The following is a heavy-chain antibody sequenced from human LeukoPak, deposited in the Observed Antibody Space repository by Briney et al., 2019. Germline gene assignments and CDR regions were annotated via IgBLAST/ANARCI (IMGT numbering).Heavy chain of an antibody. Sequence: TGGSLRLSCAASGFTFPTYAMSWVRQAPGKGLEWVSAISGSGGSTYYADSVKGRFTISSDTSKNTLYLQMNSLRAEDTAVYYCAKRGAEVGATVAPGDYWGQGTLVTVSS. CDR3: AKRGAEVGATVAPGDY. V-gene: IGHV3-23*01. CDR1: GFTFPTYA. CDR2: ISGSGGST. D-gene: IGHD1-26*01. J-gene: IGHJ4*02.